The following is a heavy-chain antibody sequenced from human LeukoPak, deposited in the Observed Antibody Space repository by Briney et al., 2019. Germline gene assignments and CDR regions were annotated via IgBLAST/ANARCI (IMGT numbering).Heavy chain of an antibody. Sequence: PGGSLRLSCAASGFTFSYYWMSWVRQAPGKGLEWVANIKQDGSEKNYVESVKGRFTISRDNAKNSLYLQTNSLRAEDTAVYYCARAGQEWFGELGFDQWGQGTLVIVSS. CDR2: IKQDGSEK. CDR3: ARAGQEWFGELGFDQ. CDR1: GFTFSYYW. J-gene: IGHJ4*02. D-gene: IGHD3-10*01. V-gene: IGHV3-7*01.